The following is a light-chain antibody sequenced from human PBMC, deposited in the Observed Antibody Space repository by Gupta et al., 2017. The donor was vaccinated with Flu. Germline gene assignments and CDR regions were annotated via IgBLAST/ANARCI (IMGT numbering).Light chain of an antibody. Sequence: DIQMTQSPSTLSASVGDRVTITCRASQSISNWLAWYQQKPGKAPKLLIYKASSLESGVPSRFSGSASGTDFTLTIASLQPVDFATYYCQQYDTFPRTFGGGTIVEIK. CDR1: QSISNW. V-gene: IGKV1-5*03. CDR2: KAS. CDR3: QQYDTFPRT. J-gene: IGKJ4*01.